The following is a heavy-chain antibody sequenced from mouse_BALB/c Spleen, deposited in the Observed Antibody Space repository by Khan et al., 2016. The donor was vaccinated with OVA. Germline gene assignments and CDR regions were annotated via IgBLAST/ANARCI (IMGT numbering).Heavy chain of an antibody. CDR2: ISSGGSDT. Sequence: EVMLVESGGGLVKPGGSLKLSCAASGFTFSSYAMSWVRQTPEKRLEWVANISSGGSDTYYPDSVKGRFTISRDTATHTLYLQMSSLKAEDTAMYYCARLYAMDYWGQGTSVTVSS. J-gene: IGHJ4*01. CDR1: GFTFSSYA. CDR3: ARLYAMDY. V-gene: IGHV5-9-1*01.